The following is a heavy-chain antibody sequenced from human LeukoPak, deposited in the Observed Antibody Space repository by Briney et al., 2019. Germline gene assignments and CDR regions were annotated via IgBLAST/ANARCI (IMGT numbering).Heavy chain of an antibody. J-gene: IGHJ6*02. CDR3: TTDGCSSTSCYGGWGYYYGMDV. V-gene: IGHV3-15*01. CDR1: GFTFSNAW. D-gene: IGHD2-2*01. CDR2: IKSKTDGGTT. Sequence: GGSLRLSCAASGFTFSNAWMSWVRHAPGKGLEWVGRIKSKTDGGTTDYAAPVKGRFTISRDDSKNTLYLQMNSLKTEDTAVYYCTTDGCSSTSCYGGWGYYYGMDVWGQGTTVTVSS.